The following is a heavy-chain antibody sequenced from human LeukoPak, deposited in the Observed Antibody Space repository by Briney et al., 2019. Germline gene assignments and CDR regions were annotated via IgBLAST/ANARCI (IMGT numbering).Heavy chain of an antibody. D-gene: IGHD1-26*01. CDR2: FEPEEGEHGET. J-gene: IGHJ3*02. CDR3: ATYRREIYSFHI. CDR1: GYSLSDLT. V-gene: IGHV1-24*01. Sequence: GASVKASCRVSGYSLSDLTIPWVRHGGGKGIEWMGGFEPEEGEHGETIFAQNFEDRLTLTEDTAADTAYMELASLTSEDTAVYYSATYRREIYSFHIWGQGTMVTVSS.